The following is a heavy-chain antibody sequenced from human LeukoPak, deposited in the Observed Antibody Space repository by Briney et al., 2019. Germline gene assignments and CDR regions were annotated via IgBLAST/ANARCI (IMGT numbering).Heavy chain of an antibody. Sequence: PGGSLRLSCAASGFTFSSYAMSWVRQAPGKGLEWVSAISGSGGSTYYADSVKGRFTISRDNSKNTLYLQMNSLRAEDTAVYYCAKDLGGGRLWFGEETRYAFDIWGQGTMVTVSS. CDR2: ISGSGGST. CDR3: AKDLGGGRLWFGEETRYAFDI. D-gene: IGHD3-10*01. V-gene: IGHV3-23*01. J-gene: IGHJ3*02. CDR1: GFTFSSYA.